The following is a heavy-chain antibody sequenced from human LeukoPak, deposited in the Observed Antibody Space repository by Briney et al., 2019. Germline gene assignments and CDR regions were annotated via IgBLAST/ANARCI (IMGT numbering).Heavy chain of an antibody. CDR2: ISYDGSNK. CDR3: AKASDYVWGSYR. J-gene: IGHJ4*02. V-gene: IGHV3-30*18. D-gene: IGHD3-16*02. Sequence: GGSLRLSCAASGFTFSSYGMHWVRQAPGKGLEWVAVISYDGSNKYCADSVKGRFTISRDNSKNTLYLQMNSLRAEDTAVYYCAKASDYVWGSYRWGQGTLVTVSS. CDR1: GFTFSSYG.